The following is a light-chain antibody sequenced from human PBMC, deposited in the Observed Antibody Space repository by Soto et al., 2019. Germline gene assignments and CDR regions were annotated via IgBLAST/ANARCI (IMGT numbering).Light chain of an antibody. V-gene: IGLV1-51*01. CDR3: GSWDSSLSAGWV. Sequence: QSVLTQPPSMSATPGQTVTISCSGSSSNIGNNYVSWYQQLPGTAPKLLIYDNNKRPSGIPDRFSGSKSGTSATLGITGLKTGDEADYYCGSWDSSLSAGWVFGGGTKLTVL. J-gene: IGLJ3*02. CDR2: DNN. CDR1: SSNIGNNY.